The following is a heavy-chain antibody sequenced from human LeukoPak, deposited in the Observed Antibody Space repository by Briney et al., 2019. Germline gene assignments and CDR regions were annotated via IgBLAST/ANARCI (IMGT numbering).Heavy chain of an antibody. CDR3: ARQGWFDVPSAH. V-gene: IGHV3-21*06. D-gene: IGHD3-10*01. Sequence: GGSLRLSCAASGFTFSNYSMNWVREAPGKGLELVSSISSSRSYIYYADSVKGRFTISRDNAMNSLYLQRHSLRAEDTAVYYCARQGWFDVPSAHWGQGTLVTVSS. CDR1: GFTFSNYS. J-gene: IGHJ4*02. CDR2: ISSSRSYI.